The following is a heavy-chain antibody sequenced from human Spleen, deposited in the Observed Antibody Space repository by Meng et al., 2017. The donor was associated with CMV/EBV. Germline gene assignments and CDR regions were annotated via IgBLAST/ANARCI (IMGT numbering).Heavy chain of an antibody. J-gene: IGHJ4*02. CDR1: GFTSSSYA. CDR2: ISGSGGST. D-gene: IGHD2-2*01. Sequence: GESLKISCAASGFTSSSYALIWVRQAPGKGLEWVSGISGSGGSTYYADSVKGRFTISRDNARNSLYLQMNSLRAEDTGLYYCATTRYCSSTNCPAGGYWGQGTPVTVSS. V-gene: IGHV3-23*01. CDR3: ATTRYCSSTNCPAGGY.